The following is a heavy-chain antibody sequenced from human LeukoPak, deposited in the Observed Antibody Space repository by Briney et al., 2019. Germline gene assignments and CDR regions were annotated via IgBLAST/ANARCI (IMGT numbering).Heavy chain of an antibody. CDR1: GRSITTYY. V-gene: IGHV4-59*01. Sequence: SETLSLTCTVSGRSITTYYWGWIRQPPGKGLEWIGYFYYSGSTTYNPSLESRVTISEDTFKNQFSLKVSSVTAADTAVYYCARVIQGTTIDSWGQGTLVTVSS. D-gene: IGHD5-24*01. CDR3: ARVIQGTTIDS. J-gene: IGHJ4*02. CDR2: FYYSGST.